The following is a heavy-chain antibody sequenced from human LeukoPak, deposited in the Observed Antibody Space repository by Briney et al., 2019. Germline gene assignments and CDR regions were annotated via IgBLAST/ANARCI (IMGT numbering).Heavy chain of an antibody. V-gene: IGHV3-21*01. Sequence: GGSLRLSCAASGFTFSSYSMNWVRQAPGKGLEWVSSISSSSYIYYADSVKGRFTISRDNAKNSLYLQMNSLRAEDTAVYYCASDDSLQIAMDVWGQGTTVTVSS. CDR1: GFTFSSYS. J-gene: IGHJ6*02. D-gene: IGHD5-24*01. CDR3: ASDDSLQIAMDV. CDR2: ISSSSYI.